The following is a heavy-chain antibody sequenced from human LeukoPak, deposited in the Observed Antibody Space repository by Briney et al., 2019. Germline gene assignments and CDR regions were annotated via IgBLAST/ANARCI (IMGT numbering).Heavy chain of an antibody. CDR3: ARAQGPYSYDSSGSPTGYDAFDI. CDR1: GVSISSDY. Sequence: SETLCLTCTVSGVSISSDYWSCVRQPPGKGLEWVWDIYYSGSTNYNPSLKSRVTISLDTSKNQFSLKLSSVTAADTAVYYCARAQGPYSYDSSGSPTGYDAFDIWGQGTMVTVSS. CDR2: IYYSGST. D-gene: IGHD3-22*01. J-gene: IGHJ3*02. V-gene: IGHV4-59*01.